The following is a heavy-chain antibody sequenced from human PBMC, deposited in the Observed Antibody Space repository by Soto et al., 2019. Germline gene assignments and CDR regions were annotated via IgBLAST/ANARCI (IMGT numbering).Heavy chain of an antibody. CDR1: GDSISGYY. J-gene: IGHJ4*02. CDR2: LYYTGST. CDR3: TRDNGNTAMII. V-gene: IGHV4-59*01. D-gene: IGHD5-18*01. Sequence: PSETLSLTCTVSGDSISGYYLSWIRQPPGKGLEWIGYLYYTGSTNYNPSLKSRVAMSVDTSKNQFSLKLTSVTAADTAVYYCTRDNGNTAMIIWGQGALVTVSS.